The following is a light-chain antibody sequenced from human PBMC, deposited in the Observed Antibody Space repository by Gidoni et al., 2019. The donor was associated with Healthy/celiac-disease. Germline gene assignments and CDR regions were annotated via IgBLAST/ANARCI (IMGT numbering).Light chain of an antibody. Sequence: EILLTHSPATLSLSPGERAPLSCRSSQSVSSYLSCYQQKPGQAPRLLIYDASNRATGIQARFSGSGAGKEFTLTISSLENEDCAVYYCQKSSNWPNTFGQGTKLEIK. J-gene: IGKJ2*01. CDR3: QKSSNWPNT. CDR2: DAS. CDR1: QSVSSY. V-gene: IGKV3-11*01.